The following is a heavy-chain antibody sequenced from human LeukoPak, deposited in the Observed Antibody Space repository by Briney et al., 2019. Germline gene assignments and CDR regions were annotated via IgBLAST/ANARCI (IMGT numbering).Heavy chain of an antibody. J-gene: IGHJ3*02. V-gene: IGHV3-53*01. CDR1: GFTVSSNY. D-gene: IGHD3-22*01. Sequence: GGSLRLSCAASGFTVSSNYMSWVRQAPGKGLEWVSVIYSDGSTYYADSVKGRFTISRDNSKNTLYLQMNSLRAEDTAVYYCARDYYDSSGYYYGPKNNAFDIWGQGTMVTVSS. CDR3: ARDYYDSSGYYYGPKNNAFDI. CDR2: IYSDGST.